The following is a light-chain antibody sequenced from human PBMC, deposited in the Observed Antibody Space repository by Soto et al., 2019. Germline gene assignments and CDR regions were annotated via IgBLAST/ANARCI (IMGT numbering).Light chain of an antibody. Sequence: EIVLTQSPATLSLSPGERATLSCRASQSVSTYLAWYQQRPGQAPRLLIYDASNWATGIPARFSGSGSGTDFTLTINSLEPEDFAVYYCQQRSSWPLTFGGGTKVEIK. CDR3: QQRSSWPLT. CDR1: QSVSTY. V-gene: IGKV3-11*01. CDR2: DAS. J-gene: IGKJ4*01.